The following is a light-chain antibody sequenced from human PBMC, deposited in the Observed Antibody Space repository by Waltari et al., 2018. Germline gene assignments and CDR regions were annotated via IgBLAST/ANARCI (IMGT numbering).Light chain of an antibody. CDR1: QSIDRW. V-gene: IGKV1-5*03. CDR3: QEYKTYRT. CDR2: KTS. Sequence: DIQMTQSPSTLSASVGERVTITCRASQSIDRWLAWYQQKPGKAPKHLIYKTSSLESGIASRFSGSGYGTEFTLTISSLQPDDFATYYCQEYKTYRTFGQGTKVEI. J-gene: IGKJ1*01.